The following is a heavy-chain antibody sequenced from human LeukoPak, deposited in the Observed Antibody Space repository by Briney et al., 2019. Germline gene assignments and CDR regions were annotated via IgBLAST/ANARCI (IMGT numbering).Heavy chain of an antibody. D-gene: IGHD6-13*01. CDR2: IKQDGSEK. CDR3: AAAGWAMDAFDI. V-gene: IGHV3-7*01. J-gene: IGHJ3*02. Sequence: PGGSLRLSCAASGFTFSSYWMSWVRQAPGKGLEWVANIKQDGSEKYYVDSVKGRFTISRDNAKNSLYLQMDSLRAEDTAVYYCAAAGWAMDAFDIWGQGTMVTVSS. CDR1: GFTFSSYW.